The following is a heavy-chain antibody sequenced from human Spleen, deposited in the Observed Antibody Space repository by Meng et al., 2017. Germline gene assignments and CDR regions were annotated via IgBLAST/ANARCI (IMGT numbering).Heavy chain of an antibody. D-gene: IGHD3-10*01. Sequence: QGQVVQYWSELKKPGASMKVSCKPSGYNFPDYYIHWVRQAPGQGLEWMGRIDPKNGDTHYAQKFQGRVTMTGDTSISTAYMDLSGLRSDDTAVYYCARPLWFGTNWFDPWGQGTLVTVSS. CDR1: GYNFPDYY. CDR2: IDPKNGDT. CDR3: ARPLWFGTNWFDP. V-gene: IGHV1-2*06. J-gene: IGHJ5*02.